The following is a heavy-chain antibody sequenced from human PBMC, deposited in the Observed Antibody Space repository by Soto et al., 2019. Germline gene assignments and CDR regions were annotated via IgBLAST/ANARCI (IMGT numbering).Heavy chain of an antibody. Sequence: PSEPLSLTCTVSGGSISSSSYYWGWIRQPPGKGLEWIGSIYYSGSTYYNPSLKSRVTISVDTSKNQFSLKLSSVTAADTAVYYCAGLKYFHSSDYLVHWGQGNRVT. J-gene: IGHJ4*02. D-gene: IGHD3-22*01. CDR2: IYYSGST. V-gene: IGHV4-39*01. CDR1: GGSISSSSYY. CDR3: AGLKYFHSSDYLVH.